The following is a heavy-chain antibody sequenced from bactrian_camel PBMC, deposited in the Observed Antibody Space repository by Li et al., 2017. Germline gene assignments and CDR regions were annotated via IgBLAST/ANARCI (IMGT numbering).Heavy chain of an antibody. Sequence: DVQLVESGGGLVQPGGSLRLSCAASGFTFSSSAMIWARQAPGRGLEWVSVTISGGSTEYADSVKGRFTVSRDDAKNTMYLQLNSLKTEDMAMYYCAKDLSLPYWGQGTQVTVS. CDR1: GFTFSSSA. V-gene: IGHV3S40*01. J-gene: IGHJ4*01. CDR3: AKDLSLPY. CDR2: TISGGST.